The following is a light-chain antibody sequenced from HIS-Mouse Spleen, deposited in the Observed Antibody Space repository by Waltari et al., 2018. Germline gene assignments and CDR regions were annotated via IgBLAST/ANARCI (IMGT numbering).Light chain of an antibody. V-gene: IGLV2-8*01. CDR1: SSHVGGYNY. J-gene: IGLJ1*01. Sequence: QSALTQPPSASGSPGQSVTISCPGTSSHVGGYNYVSWYQQPPGKAPKLMIYEVSKRPSGVPDRFSGSKSGNTASLTVSGLQAEDEADYYCSSYAGSNNYVFGTGTKVTVL. CDR2: EVS. CDR3: SSYAGSNNYV.